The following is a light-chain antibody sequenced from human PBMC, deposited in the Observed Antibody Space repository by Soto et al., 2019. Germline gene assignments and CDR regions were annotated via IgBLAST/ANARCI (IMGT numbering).Light chain of an antibody. Sequence: EIVLPQSPDTLSLSPGERATLSCRASQSVRSERLAWYQHKRGQAPRLVIFDASSRATGIPERFSGSGSGTDFTLTITRLEPEDFAVYFCQQYDVSPITFGLGTRLEIK. CDR1: QSVRSER. V-gene: IGKV3-20*01. CDR3: QQYDVSPIT. CDR2: DAS. J-gene: IGKJ5*01.